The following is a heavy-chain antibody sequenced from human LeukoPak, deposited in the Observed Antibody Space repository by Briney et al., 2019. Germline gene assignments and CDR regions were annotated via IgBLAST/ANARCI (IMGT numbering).Heavy chain of an antibody. D-gene: IGHD3-10*01. CDR2: ISSSSSYI. V-gene: IGHV3-21*01. CDR1: GXTFSSYS. J-gene: IGHJ3*02. Sequence: GGSLRLSCAASGXTFSSYSMNWVRQAPGKGLEWVSSISSSSSYIYYADSVKGRFTISRDNAKNSLYLQMNSLRAEDTAVYYCASLSNSGGGAFDIWGQGTTVTVSS. CDR3: ASLSNSGGGAFDI.